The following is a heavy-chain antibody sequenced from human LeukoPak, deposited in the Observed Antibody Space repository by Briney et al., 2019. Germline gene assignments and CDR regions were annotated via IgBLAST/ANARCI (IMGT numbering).Heavy chain of an antibody. CDR2: ISSSGSLI. CDR1: GFIFSSYE. CDR3: ARDKWGGRCSGGNCFFALDL. V-gene: IGHV3-48*03. J-gene: IGHJ3*01. Sequence: GGSLRLSCAASGFIFSSYEMNWVRQAPGKGLEWISYISSSGSLIYYADSVKGRFTISRDNAKNSVYLQMNSLRAEDTAVYYCARDKWGGRCSGGNCFFALDLWGQGTLVTVSS. D-gene: IGHD2-15*01.